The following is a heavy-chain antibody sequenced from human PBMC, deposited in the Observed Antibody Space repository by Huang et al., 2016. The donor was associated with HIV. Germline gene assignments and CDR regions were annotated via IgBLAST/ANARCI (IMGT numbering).Heavy chain of an antibody. CDR3: ATEGLWGEGNTLDY. CDR1: GDTLTESS. CDR2: FNPEEGER. D-gene: IGHD3-10*01. V-gene: IGHV1-24*01. Sequence: QVQLTQSGAEVKKPGASVKVSCKISGDTLTESSMHWVRQAPGKGLEWMGMFNPEEGERVYAQRFQGRVTMTEDTTTDTAYLELSSLRSEDTAVYYCATEGLWGEGNTLDYWGQGTLVTVSS. J-gene: IGHJ4*02.